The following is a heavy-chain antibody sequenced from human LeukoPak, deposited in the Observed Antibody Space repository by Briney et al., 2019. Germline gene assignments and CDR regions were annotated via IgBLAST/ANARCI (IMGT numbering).Heavy chain of an antibody. J-gene: IGHJ4*02. V-gene: IGHV3-30*04. Sequence: PGGSLRLSCAASGFTFSSYAMHWVRQAPGKGLEWVAVISYGGSNKYYADSVKGRFTISRDNSKNTLYLQMNSLRAEDTAVYYCARDGEPHGYYDSSGYHDYWGQGTLVTVSS. CDR3: ARDGEPHGYYDSSGYHDY. CDR1: GFTFSSYA. CDR2: ISYGGSNK. D-gene: IGHD3-22*01.